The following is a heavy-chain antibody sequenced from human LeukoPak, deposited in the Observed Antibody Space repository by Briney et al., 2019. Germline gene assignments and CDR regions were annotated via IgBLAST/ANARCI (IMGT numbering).Heavy chain of an antibody. J-gene: IGHJ3*02. V-gene: IGHV3-66*01. CDR2: IYSGGRT. CDR1: GFTVSSNY. CDR3: ARDLWGVGFDI. Sequence: GGSLRLSCAASGFTVSSNYMSWVRQAPGKGLEWVSIIYSGGRTYYADSVNGRFTISTDNSKNTLYLQMNSQRAEDTAVYYCARDLWGVGFDIWGQGTMVTVSS. D-gene: IGHD1-26*01.